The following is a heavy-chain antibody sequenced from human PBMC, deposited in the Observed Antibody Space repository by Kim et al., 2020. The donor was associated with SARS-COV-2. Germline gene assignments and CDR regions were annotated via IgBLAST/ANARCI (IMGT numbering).Heavy chain of an antibody. D-gene: IGHD3-22*01. CDR3: ARSWDSSAYFYGF. Sequence: VSVKVSCKASGYTFTGYHMHWVRQAPGQGLEWMGRINPSSGGTNHAQKFQGRVTTTRDTSISTAYMELSSLTSDDTAVYYCARSWDSSAYFYGFWGQGTLVTVSS. V-gene: IGHV1-2*06. CDR1: GYTFTGYH. CDR2: INPSSGGT. J-gene: IGHJ4*02.